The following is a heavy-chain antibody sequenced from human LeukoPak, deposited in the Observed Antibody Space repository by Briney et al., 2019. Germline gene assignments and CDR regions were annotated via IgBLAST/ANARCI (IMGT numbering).Heavy chain of an antibody. Sequence: GSLRLSCAASEFTVSSNYMSWVRQAPGKGLEWVSVIYGGGTTYYADSVKGRFTISRDSANNSLYLQMNSLRVEDTAVYYCARGTSGITFQHWGQGTLVIVSS. J-gene: IGHJ1*01. V-gene: IGHV3-53*01. CDR2: IYGGGTT. D-gene: IGHD1-26*01. CDR3: ARGTSGITFQH. CDR1: EFTVSSNY.